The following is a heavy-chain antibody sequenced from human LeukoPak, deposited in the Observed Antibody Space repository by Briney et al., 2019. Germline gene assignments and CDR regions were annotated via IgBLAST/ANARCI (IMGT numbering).Heavy chain of an antibody. J-gene: IGHJ6*03. CDR1: GFTFSSYA. V-gene: IGHV3-30*04. CDR2: ISYDGSNK. D-gene: IGHD7-27*01. CDR3: ARDRKNWGSHYYYYYMDV. Sequence: GGSLRLSCAASGFTFSSYAMHWVRQAPGKGLEWVAVISYDGSNKYYADSVKGRFTISRDNSKNTLYLQMNSLRAEDTAVYYCARDRKNWGSHYYYYYMDVWGKGTTVTVSS.